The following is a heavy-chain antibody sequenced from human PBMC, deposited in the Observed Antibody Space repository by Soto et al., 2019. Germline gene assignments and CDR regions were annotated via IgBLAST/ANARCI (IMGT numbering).Heavy chain of an antibody. CDR2: ISYDGSNN. Sequence: GGSLRLSCAASGFTFSSYAMHWVRQAPGKGLEWVAVISYDGSNNYYADSVKGRFTISRDNSKNTLYLQMNSLTAEDTAVYYFAGDFGSLGATFVYWGQGTLVTVSS. CDR1: GFTFSSYA. V-gene: IGHV3-30-3*01. CDR3: AGDFGSLGATFVY. D-gene: IGHD1-26*01. J-gene: IGHJ4*02.